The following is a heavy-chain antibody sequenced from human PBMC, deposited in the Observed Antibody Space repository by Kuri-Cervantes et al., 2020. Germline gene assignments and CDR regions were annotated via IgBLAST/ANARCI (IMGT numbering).Heavy chain of an antibody. CDR1: GFTFSSYA. CDR3: AKIAVAGTSYFDY. J-gene: IGHJ4*02. CDR2: ISYDGSNK. V-gene: IGHV3-30-3*01. D-gene: IGHD6-19*01. Sequence: GESLKISCAASGFTFSSYAMHWVRQAPGKGLEWVAVISYDGSNKYYADSVKGRFTISRDNSKNTLYLQMNSLRAEDTAVYYCAKIAVAGTSYFDYWGQGTLVTVSS.